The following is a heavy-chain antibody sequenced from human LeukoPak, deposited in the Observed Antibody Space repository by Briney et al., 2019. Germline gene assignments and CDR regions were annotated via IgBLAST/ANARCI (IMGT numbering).Heavy chain of an antibody. D-gene: IGHD2-21*01. CDR1: GGAFSGYY. CDR2: INHSVST. Sequence: SETLSLTCAVYGGAFSGYYWSWIREPPGKGLEWIGEINHSVSTNYNPSLKSRVTISVDTSKNQFSLKLSSVTAADTAVYYCARAHVDPASIHGSEPLAFDYWGQGTLVTVSS. V-gene: IGHV4-34*01. J-gene: IGHJ4*02. CDR3: ARAHVDPASIHGSEPLAFDY.